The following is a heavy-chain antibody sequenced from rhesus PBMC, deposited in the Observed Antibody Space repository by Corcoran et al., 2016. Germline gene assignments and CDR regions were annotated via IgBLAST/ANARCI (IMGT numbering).Heavy chain of an antibody. J-gene: IGHJ6*01. Sequence: DVQLVESGGGLVKPGGSLRLSCVASGFTFSSYEMHWVRQAPGKGLEWVSVISESGGTIYYADSVKGRLTISRDNAKNSLFLQINSLRAEDTAVYYCTRDLRIAAGLSGLDSWGQGVVVTVSS. CDR3: TRDLRIAAGLSGLDS. CDR2: ISESGGTI. D-gene: IGHD6-13*01. V-gene: IGHV3-100*02. CDR1: GFTFSSYE.